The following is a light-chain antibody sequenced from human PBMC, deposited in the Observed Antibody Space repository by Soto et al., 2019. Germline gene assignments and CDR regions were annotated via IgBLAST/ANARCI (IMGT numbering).Light chain of an antibody. CDR1: NSDVGDYNY. J-gene: IGLJ1*01. Sequence: QSVLTQPASVSGSPGQSITISCTGTNSDVGDYNYVSWYQQHPGKAPKLMIYDVSNRPSGVSNRFSGFKSGNTASLTISGLQAEDEADYYCSSYTSSTTPYVFGTGTNLTVL. CDR3: SSYTSSTTPYV. CDR2: DVS. V-gene: IGLV2-14*01.